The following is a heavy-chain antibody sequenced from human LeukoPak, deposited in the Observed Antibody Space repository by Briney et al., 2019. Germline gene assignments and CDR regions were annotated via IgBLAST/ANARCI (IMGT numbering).Heavy chain of an antibody. D-gene: IGHD6-6*01. CDR1: GFTFSSYA. Sequence: PGGSLRLSCAPSGFTFSSYAMSWVRQAPGMGLEWLSAISGSGGNTYYADSVKGRFTISRDNSQNTLSLQMNSLRAEDTAVYFCAKAGYRGSSVNYFGYWGQGTLVTVSS. J-gene: IGHJ4*02. CDR2: ISGSGGNT. CDR3: AKAGYRGSSVNYFGY. V-gene: IGHV3-23*01.